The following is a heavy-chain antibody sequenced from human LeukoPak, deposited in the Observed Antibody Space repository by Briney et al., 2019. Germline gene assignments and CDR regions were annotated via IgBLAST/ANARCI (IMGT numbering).Heavy chain of an antibody. J-gene: IGHJ4*02. Sequence: SETLSLTCTASGCSSSSYYWGWIRQPPGKGLEWIGSIYYSGSTYYNPSLKSRVTISVDTSKNQFSLKLSSVTAADTAVYYCARHGTKLYYYGSGSYFDYWGQGTLVTVSS. V-gene: IGHV4-39*01. CDR1: GCSSSSYY. CDR2: IYYSGST. CDR3: ARHGTKLYYYGSGSYFDY. D-gene: IGHD3-10*01.